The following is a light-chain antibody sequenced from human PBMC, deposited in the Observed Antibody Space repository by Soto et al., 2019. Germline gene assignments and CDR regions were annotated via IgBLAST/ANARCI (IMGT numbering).Light chain of an antibody. CDR3: CSYAGSYTLV. CDR1: SSDVGAYNY. J-gene: IGLJ2*01. Sequence: QSALTQPRSVSGSPGQSVTISCTGTSSDVGAYNYVSWYQQHPGKAPKVMIYDVNKRPSGVPDRFSGSKSDNTASLTISGLQAEDEADYYCCSYAGSYTLVFGGGTKATVL. CDR2: DVN. V-gene: IGLV2-11*01.